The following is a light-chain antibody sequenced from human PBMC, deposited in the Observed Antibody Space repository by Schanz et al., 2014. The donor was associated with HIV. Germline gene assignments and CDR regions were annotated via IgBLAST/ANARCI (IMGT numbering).Light chain of an antibody. J-gene: IGLJ2*01. CDR2: DVN. Sequence: QSALTQAASVSGSPGQSITISRTGTSSDVGAYNHVSRYQQQPPGKAPKLMIYDVNNRPSGVSDRFSGSKSANTASLTISGLQPDDEADYYCTSYTTNRTVALGGGTKLTVL. V-gene: IGLV2-14*03. CDR1: SSDVGAYNH. CDR3: TSYTTNRTVA.